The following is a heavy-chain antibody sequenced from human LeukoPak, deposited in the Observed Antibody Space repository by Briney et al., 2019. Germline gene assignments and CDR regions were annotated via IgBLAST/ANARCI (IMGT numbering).Heavy chain of an antibody. Sequence: ASVKVSCKASGYTFTGYYMHWVRQAPGQGLEWMGWINPNSGGTNYAQKFQGWVTMTRDTSISTAYMELSSLRSEDTAVYYCARAQSGSGYYIDDFLYYYMDVWGKGTTVTVSS. CDR1: GYTFTGYY. CDR3: ARAQSGSGYYIDDFLYYYMDV. V-gene: IGHV1-2*04. CDR2: INPNSGGT. D-gene: IGHD3-3*01. J-gene: IGHJ6*03.